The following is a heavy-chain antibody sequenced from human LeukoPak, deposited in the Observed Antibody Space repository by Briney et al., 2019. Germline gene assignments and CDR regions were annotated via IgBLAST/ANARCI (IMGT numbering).Heavy chain of an antibody. J-gene: IGHJ4*02. D-gene: IGHD5-12*01. CDR2: VNDRGT. V-gene: IGHV3-23*01. Sequence: GGSLRLSCAGSGFTFSSYSMNWVRHAPGKGLEWVSAVNDRGTYYADSVKGRFTIYRDNSKNTLYLEMNSLRAEDTALYYCAKDEYSGYGSFDYWGQGILVTVSS. CDR1: GFTFSSYS. CDR3: AKDEYSGYGSFDY.